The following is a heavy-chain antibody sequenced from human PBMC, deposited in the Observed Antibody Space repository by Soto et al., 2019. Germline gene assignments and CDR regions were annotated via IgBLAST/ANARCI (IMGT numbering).Heavy chain of an antibody. D-gene: IGHD6-13*01. CDR1: GGSISSYY. CDR3: ARAPWQQLVPYDAFDI. Sequence: SETLSLTCTVSGGSISSYYRSWIRQPPGKGLEWIGYIYYSGSTNYNPSLKSRVTISVDTSKNQFSLKLSSVTAADTAVYYCARAPWQQLVPYDAFDIWGQGTMVTVSS. CDR2: IYYSGST. V-gene: IGHV4-59*01. J-gene: IGHJ3*02.